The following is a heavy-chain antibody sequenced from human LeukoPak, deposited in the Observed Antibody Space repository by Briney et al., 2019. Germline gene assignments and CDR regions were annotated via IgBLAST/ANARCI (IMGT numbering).Heavy chain of an antibody. D-gene: IGHD3-10*01. V-gene: IGHV3-23*01. J-gene: IGHJ4*02. CDR1: GFIFSGYA. CDR3: AKRSASGSYYQQIFDY. Sequence: GGSLRLSCAASGFIFSGYAMGWVRQAPGKGLEWVSSIRGGGADIYYADSVKGRFTISRDNSKNTLYLQMNSLRAEDTAVYYCAKRSASGSYYQQIFDYWGQGTLVTVSS. CDR2: IRGGGADI.